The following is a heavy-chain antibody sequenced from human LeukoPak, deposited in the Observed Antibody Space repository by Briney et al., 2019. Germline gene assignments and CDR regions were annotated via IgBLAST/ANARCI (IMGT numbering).Heavy chain of an antibody. CDR2: INPNSGGT. CDR1: GYTFTSYY. J-gene: IGHJ4*02. CDR3: ARGPAAAGTIDY. D-gene: IGHD6-13*01. V-gene: IGHV1-2*02. Sequence: ASVKVSCKASGYTFTSYYMHWVRQAPGQGLEWMGWINPNSGGTNYAQKFQGRVTMTRDTSISTAYMELSRLRSDDTAAYYCARGPAAAGTIDYWGQGTLVTVSS.